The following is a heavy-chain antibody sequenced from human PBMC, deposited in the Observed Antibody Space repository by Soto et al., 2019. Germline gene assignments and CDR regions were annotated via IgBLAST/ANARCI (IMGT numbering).Heavy chain of an antibody. J-gene: IGHJ6*02. CDR3: AKVPPFGSSWSWNYYYYGMDV. CDR2: ISYDGSNK. CDR1: GFTFSSYG. V-gene: IGHV3-30*18. D-gene: IGHD6-13*01. Sequence: QVQLVESGGGVVQPGRSLRLSCAASGFTFSSYGMHWVRQAPGKGLEWVAVISYDGSNKYYADSVKGRFTISRDNSKNTLYLQMNSLRAEDTAVYYCAKVPPFGSSWSWNYYYYGMDVWGQGTTVTVSS.